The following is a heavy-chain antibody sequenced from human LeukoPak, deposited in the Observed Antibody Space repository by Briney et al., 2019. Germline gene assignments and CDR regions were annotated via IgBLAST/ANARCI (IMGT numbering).Heavy chain of an antibody. CDR2: MNPNSGNT. Sequence: ASVKVSCKASGYTFTSYDINWVRQATGQGLEWMGWMNPNSGNTGYAQKFQGRVTMTRNTSISTAYMELSSLRSEDTAMYYCARGLVRQWLVFVYWGQGTLVTVSS. CDR3: ARGLVRQWLVFVY. V-gene: IGHV1-8*01. D-gene: IGHD6-19*01. CDR1: GYTFTSYD. J-gene: IGHJ4*02.